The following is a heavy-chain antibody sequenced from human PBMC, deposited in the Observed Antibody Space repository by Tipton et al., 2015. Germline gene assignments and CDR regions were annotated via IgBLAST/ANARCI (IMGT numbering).Heavy chain of an antibody. Sequence: SLRLSCAASGFTLENYAIHWVRQAPGKGLEWVSGISFNSASINYADSVKGRFSVSRDNSKNTLYLQMNSLSADDTAVYYCAREMTSSGWCFLDSWGQGTLVTVSS. CDR1: GFTLENYA. V-gene: IGHV3-9*01. D-gene: IGHD6-19*01. J-gene: IGHJ4*02. CDR3: AREMTSSGWCFLDS. CDR2: ISFNSASI.